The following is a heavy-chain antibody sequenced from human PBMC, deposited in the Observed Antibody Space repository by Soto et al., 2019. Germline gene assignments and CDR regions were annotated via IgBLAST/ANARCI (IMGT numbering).Heavy chain of an antibody. CDR2: IIPIFGTA. CDR1: VGTFSSYA. CDR3: ARDRVAVASYYYGMDV. D-gene: IGHD6-19*01. V-gene: IGHV1-69*13. J-gene: IGHJ6*02. Sequence: SVKVSCKASVGTFSSYAISCVRQAPGQGLEWMGGIIPIFGTANYAQKFQGRVTITADESTSTAYMELSSLRSEDTAVYYCARDRVAVASYYYGMDVWGQGTTVTVSS.